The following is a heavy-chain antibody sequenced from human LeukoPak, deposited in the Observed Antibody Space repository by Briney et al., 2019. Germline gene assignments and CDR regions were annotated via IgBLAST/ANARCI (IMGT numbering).Heavy chain of an antibody. CDR2: IYYSGST. V-gene: IGHV4-39*01. CDR3: ARRPHSSRNNWFDP. J-gene: IGHJ5*02. D-gene: IGHD2-15*01. CDR1: GGSISSSSYY. Sequence: PSETLPLTCTVSGGSISSSSYYWGWIRQPPGKGLEWIGSIYYSGSTYYNPSLKSRVTISVDTSKNQFSLKLSSVTAADTAVYYCARRPHSSRNNWFDPWGQGTLVTVSS.